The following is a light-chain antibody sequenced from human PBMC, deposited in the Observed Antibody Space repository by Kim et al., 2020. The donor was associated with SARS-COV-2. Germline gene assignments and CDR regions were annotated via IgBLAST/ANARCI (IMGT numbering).Light chain of an antibody. CDR2: KDS. V-gene: IGLV3-25*03. CDR1: ALPKQY. CDR3: QSADSSGIVV. J-gene: IGLJ2*01. Sequence: VSPGQTARITCSGDALPKQYAYWYQQKPGQAPVLVIYKDSERPSGIPERFSGSSSGTTVTLTISGVQAEDEADYYCQSADSSGIVVFGGGTQLTVL.